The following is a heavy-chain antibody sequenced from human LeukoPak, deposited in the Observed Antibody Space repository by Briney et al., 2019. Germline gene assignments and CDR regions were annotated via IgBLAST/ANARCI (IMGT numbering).Heavy chain of an antibody. Sequence: PGGSLRLSCAASGFTFSSYAMSWVRQAPGKGLEWVSAISGSGGSTYYADSVKGRFTISGDNSKNTLYLQVNSLRAEDTAVYYCAKDAHYGSGSNFDYWGQGTLVTVSS. J-gene: IGHJ4*02. V-gene: IGHV3-23*01. CDR3: AKDAHYGSGSNFDY. CDR2: ISGSGGST. D-gene: IGHD3-10*01. CDR1: GFTFSSYA.